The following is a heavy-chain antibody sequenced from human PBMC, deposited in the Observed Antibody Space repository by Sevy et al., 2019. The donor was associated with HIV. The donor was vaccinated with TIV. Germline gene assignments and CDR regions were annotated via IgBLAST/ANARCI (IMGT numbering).Heavy chain of an antibody. CDR2: INQAGSGK. Sequence: GGSLRLSCAASGFTFSTYWMNWVRQAPGKGLEWVANINQAGSGKNYVDSVKGRFTISRDNARNTLFLELNSLKVEDTAVYYCATDLVSSWSAYVFDIWGQGTMVTVSS. V-gene: IGHV3-7*03. J-gene: IGHJ3*02. CDR3: ATDLVSSWSAYVFDI. CDR1: GFTFSTYW. D-gene: IGHD6-6*01.